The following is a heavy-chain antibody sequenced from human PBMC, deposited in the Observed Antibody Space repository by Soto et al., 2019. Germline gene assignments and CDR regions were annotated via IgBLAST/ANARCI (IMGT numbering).Heavy chain of an antibody. D-gene: IGHD6-13*01. V-gene: IGHV3-66*03. CDR3: AKDLAEQQLGFDY. CDR2: IYSCGST. CDR1: GFTVSSNY. J-gene: IGHJ4*02. Sequence: GGSLRLSCAASGFTVSSNYMSWVRQAPGKGLEWVSVIYSCGSTYYADSVKGRFTISRDNSKNTPYLQMNSLRAEDTAVYYCAKDLAEQQLGFDYWGQGTLVTVSS.